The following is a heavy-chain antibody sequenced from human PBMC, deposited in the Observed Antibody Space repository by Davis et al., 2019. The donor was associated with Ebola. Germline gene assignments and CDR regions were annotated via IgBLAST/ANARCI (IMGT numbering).Heavy chain of an antibody. J-gene: IGHJ6*03. V-gene: IGHV4-59*08. CDR2: ISYSGST. CDR3: ARTIRGDFWSGYNYYYYYYMDV. D-gene: IGHD3-3*01. CDR1: GGSISSYC. Sequence: PSETLSLTCTVSGGSISSYCWTWIRQPPGKGLEWIGYISYSGSTNYNPSLKSRVTISVDTSKNQFSLKLSSVTAADTAVYYCARTIRGDFWSGYNYYYYYYMDVWGNGTTVTVSS.